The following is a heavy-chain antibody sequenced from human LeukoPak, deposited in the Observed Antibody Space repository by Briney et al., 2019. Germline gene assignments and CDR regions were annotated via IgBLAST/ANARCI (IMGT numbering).Heavy chain of an antibody. J-gene: IGHJ6*02. CDR1: GGTFSSSP. CDR3: ARFSTGVEYGMDV. V-gene: IGHV1-69*05. D-gene: IGHD4-23*01. Sequence: ASVKVSCKPSGGTFSSSPISWVRQAPGQGLEWMGGIIPIYGTANYAQKLQGRVTMTTDTSTSTAYMELRSLRSDDTAVYYCARFSTGVEYGMDVWGQGTTVTVSS. CDR2: IIPIYGTA.